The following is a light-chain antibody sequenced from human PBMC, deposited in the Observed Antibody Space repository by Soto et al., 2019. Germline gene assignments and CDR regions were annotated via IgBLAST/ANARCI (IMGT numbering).Light chain of an antibody. Sequence: EIVMTQSPATLSVSPGERATLSCRASQSVSSNLAWYQQKPGQAPRLLIYGASTRATGIPARFSGSGSGTEFTLTLSSLQSEDFAVYYCQQYNNWPQTFGQRTKVEIK. CDR3: QQYNNWPQT. CDR1: QSVSSN. J-gene: IGKJ1*01. V-gene: IGKV3-15*01. CDR2: GAS.